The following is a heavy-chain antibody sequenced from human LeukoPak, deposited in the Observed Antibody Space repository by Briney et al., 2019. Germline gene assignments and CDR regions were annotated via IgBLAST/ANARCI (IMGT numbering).Heavy chain of an antibody. V-gene: IGHV3-30*03. J-gene: IGHJ4*02. D-gene: IGHD3-22*01. CDR3: ARGDYYDSSGYRLDY. Sequence: GGSLRLSCAASGFTFSSYGMHWVRQAPGKGLEWVAVISYDGSNKYYADSVKGRFTISRDNSKNTLYLQMNSLRAEDTAVYYCARGDYYDSSGYRLDYWGQGTLVTVSS. CDR2: ISYDGSNK. CDR1: GFTFSSYG.